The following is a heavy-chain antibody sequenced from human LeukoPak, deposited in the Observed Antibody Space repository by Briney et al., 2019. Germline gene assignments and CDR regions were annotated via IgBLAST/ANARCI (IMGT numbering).Heavy chain of an antibody. D-gene: IGHD6-19*01. Sequence: GGSLRLSCAASGFTFSSYAMYWVRQAPGKGLEWVSGIFGSGGSTHYADSVKGRFTISRDNSKNTLYLQMNSLRAEDTAVYYCAKTTTGYSSGRFPGWPVDYWGQGTLVIVSS. CDR1: GFTFSSYA. J-gene: IGHJ4*02. CDR2: IFGSGGST. V-gene: IGHV3-23*01. CDR3: AKTTTGYSSGRFPGWPVDY.